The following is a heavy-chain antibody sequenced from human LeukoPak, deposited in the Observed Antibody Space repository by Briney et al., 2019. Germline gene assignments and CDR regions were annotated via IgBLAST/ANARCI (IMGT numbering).Heavy chain of an antibody. J-gene: IGHJ2*01. CDR1: GFTVSSNY. CDR3: AKDGYSYGSWYFDL. D-gene: IGHD5-18*01. Sequence: GGSLRLSCAASGFTVSSNYMSWVRQAPGKGLEWVSVIYSGGSTYYADSVKGRFTISRDNSKNTLYLQMNSLRAEDTAVYYCAKDGYSYGSWYFDLWGRGTLVTVSS. V-gene: IGHV3-53*01. CDR2: IYSGGST.